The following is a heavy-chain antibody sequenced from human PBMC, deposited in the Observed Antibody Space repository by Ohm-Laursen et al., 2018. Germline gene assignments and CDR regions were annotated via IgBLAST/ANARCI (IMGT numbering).Heavy chain of an antibody. CDR1: GFTFDDYA. CDR2: ISWNSGSI. Sequence: SRRLSCAASGFTFDDYAMHWVRQAPGKGLEWVSGISWNSGSIGYADSVKGRFTISRDNAKNSLYLQMNSLRAEDTALYYCAKGAATGFYYYGMDVWGQGTTVTVSS. V-gene: IGHV3-9*01. CDR3: AKGAATGFYYYGMDV. J-gene: IGHJ6*02.